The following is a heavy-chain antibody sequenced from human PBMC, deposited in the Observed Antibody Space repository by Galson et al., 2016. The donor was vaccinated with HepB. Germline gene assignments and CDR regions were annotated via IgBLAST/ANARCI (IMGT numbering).Heavy chain of an antibody. CDR3: ARASIIPGARMIFDP. J-gene: IGHJ5*02. D-gene: IGHD2-2*01. CDR1: GASISDSNR. V-gene: IGHV4-4*02. CDR2: IYHTGTS. Sequence: SETLSLTCAVSGASISDSNRWTWVRQVPEQGLEWLGEIYHTGTSNNNPFLSSRFTLSVDKSRNQFSLNVTSVTAADTAVYYCARASIIPGARMIFDPWGQGTLVTVSS.